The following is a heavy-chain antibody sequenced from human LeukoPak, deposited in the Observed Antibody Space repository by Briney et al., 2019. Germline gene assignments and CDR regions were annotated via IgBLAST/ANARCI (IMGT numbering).Heavy chain of an antibody. J-gene: IGHJ5*02. Sequence: GGSLRLSCAASGFTISSYGMHWVRQAPGKGLEWVVVIWYDGSNKYYADSVKGRFTISRDNSKNTLYLQMNSLRAEDTAVYYCARESFDPWGQGTLVTVSS. V-gene: IGHV3-33*01. CDR1: GFTISSYG. CDR3: ARESFDP. CDR2: IWYDGSNK.